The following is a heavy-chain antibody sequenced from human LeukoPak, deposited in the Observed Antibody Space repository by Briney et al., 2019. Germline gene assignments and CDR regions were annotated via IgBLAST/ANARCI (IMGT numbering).Heavy chain of an antibody. CDR1: GGSISSSSYY. D-gene: IGHD4-17*01. CDR3: ARGLYDYGDYRRRANLFDY. J-gene: IGHJ4*02. V-gene: IGHV4-39*07. Sequence: PSETLSLTCTVSGGSISSSSYYWGWIRQPPGKGLEWIGSIYYSGSTYYNPSLKSRVTISVDTSKNQFSLKLSSVTAADTAVYYCARGLYDYGDYRRRANLFDYWGQGTLVTVSS. CDR2: IYYSGST.